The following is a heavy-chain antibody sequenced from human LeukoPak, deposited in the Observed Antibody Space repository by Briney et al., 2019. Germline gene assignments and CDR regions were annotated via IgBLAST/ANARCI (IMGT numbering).Heavy chain of an antibody. CDR3: ATVSEF. CDR1: GFTFTNYW. Sequence: GGSLRLSCAASGFTFTNYWMHWVRQVPGKRLVWVAGINNDGTGTFYADSVQGRFTISRDNAKNTVYLQMNTLRPEDTALYHCATVSEFWGQGTLVTVSS. J-gene: IGHJ4*02. CDR2: INNDGTGT. V-gene: IGHV3-74*01.